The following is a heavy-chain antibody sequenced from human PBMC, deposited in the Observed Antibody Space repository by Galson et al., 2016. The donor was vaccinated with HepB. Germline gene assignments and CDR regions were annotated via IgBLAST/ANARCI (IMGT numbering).Heavy chain of an antibody. Sequence: SLRLSCAASGFTFGAYGMSWVRLAPGKGLEWVSSISDSGGPKYADSVKGRFTVSRDNSKNTLYLQMNSLGAEDTAVYYCAKDRWVAVAVLLEYWGQGTLVTVSA. D-gene: IGHD6-19*01. J-gene: IGHJ4*02. V-gene: IGHV3-23*01. CDR1: GFTFGAYG. CDR3: AKDRWVAVAVLLEY. CDR2: ISDSGGPK.